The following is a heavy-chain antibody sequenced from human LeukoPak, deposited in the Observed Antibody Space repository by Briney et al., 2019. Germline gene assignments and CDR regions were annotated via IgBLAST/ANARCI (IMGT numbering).Heavy chain of an antibody. D-gene: IGHD6-19*01. Sequence: GGSLRLSCAASGFTFSTYAMTWVRQAPGKGLEWVSLISGTGGSTYYADSVKGRFTISRDNSKNTLYLQMNSLRAEDTAVYYCARRRDSSGWFLDYWGQGTLVTVSS. CDR1: GFTFSTYA. CDR2: ISGTGGST. CDR3: ARRRDSSGWFLDY. V-gene: IGHV3-23*01. J-gene: IGHJ4*02.